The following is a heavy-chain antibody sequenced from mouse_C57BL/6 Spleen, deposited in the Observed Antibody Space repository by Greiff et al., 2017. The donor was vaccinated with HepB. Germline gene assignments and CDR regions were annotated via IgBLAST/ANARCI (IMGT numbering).Heavy chain of an antibody. CDR2: INPSSGYT. Sequence: VQGVESGAELARPGASVKMSCKASGYTFTSYTMHWVKQRPGQGLEWIGYINPSSGYTKYNQKFKDKATLTADKSSSTAYMQLSSLTSEDSAVYYCAREGGAIYFDYWGQGTTLTVSS. V-gene: IGHV1-4*01. CDR1: GYTFTSYT. CDR3: AREGGAIYFDY. J-gene: IGHJ2*01.